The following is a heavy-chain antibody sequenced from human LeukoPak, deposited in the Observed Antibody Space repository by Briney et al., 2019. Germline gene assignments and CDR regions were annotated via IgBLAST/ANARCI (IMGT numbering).Heavy chain of an antibody. Sequence: GGSLRLSCAASGFTFSSYSLNWVRQAPGKGLEWVSSISSSSDYIYYADSVKGRFTISRDNARNTVYLHMNSLRAEDTAVFYCARADQGPLDYWGQGTLVTVSS. CDR1: GFTFSSYS. V-gene: IGHV3-21*01. CDR3: ARADQGPLDY. CDR2: ISSSSDYI. J-gene: IGHJ4*02. D-gene: IGHD2-2*01.